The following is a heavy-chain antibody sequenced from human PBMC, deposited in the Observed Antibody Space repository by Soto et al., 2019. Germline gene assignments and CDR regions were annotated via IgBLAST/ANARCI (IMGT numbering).Heavy chain of an antibody. Sequence: PSDTLSLTCTVSDGYISGSSCCLGWKRQPPGKGREWIGSIYYSGSTYYNPSLKSRVTISINTSKNQMSLELTSVTAADTAVYYCARHSGPYASSWFDAWGQGTPVTVSS. CDR1: DGYISGSSCC. J-gene: IGHJ5*02. D-gene: IGHD2-2*01. CDR2: IYYSGST. CDR3: ARHSGPYASSWFDA. V-gene: IGHV4-39*01.